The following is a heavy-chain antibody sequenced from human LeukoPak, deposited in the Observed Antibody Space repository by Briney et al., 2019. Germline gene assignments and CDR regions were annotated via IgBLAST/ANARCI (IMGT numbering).Heavy chain of an antibody. CDR2: ISASGGST. D-gene: IGHD6-13*01. V-gene: IGHV3-23*01. CDR1: GFTFSSYA. CDR3: AKDLAAALVPYYFDY. Sequence: PGGSLRLSCAASGFTFSSYAMSWVRQAPGKGLEWVSGISASGGSTYYADSVKGRFTISRDNSKNTLYLQMHSLRAEDTAVYYCAKDLAAALVPYYFDYWGQGTLVTVSS. J-gene: IGHJ4*02.